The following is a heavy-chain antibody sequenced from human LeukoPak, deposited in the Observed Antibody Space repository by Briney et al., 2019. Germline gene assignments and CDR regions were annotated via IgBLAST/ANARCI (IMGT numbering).Heavy chain of an antibody. CDR2: IYTSGST. V-gene: IGHV4-4*07. Sequence: PSETLSLTCTVSGGSISTYYWSWIRQPAGKGLEWIGRIYTSGSTNYNPSLKSRVTMSVDTSKSQFSLKLSSVTAADTAVYYCARFEYQLLFGAFDIWGQGTMVTVSS. CDR3: ARFEYQLLFGAFDI. CDR1: GGSISTYY. J-gene: IGHJ3*02. D-gene: IGHD2-2*01.